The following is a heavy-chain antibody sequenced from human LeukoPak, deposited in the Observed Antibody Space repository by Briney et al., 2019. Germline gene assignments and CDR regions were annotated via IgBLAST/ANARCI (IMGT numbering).Heavy chain of an antibody. CDR2: ISGSGGST. J-gene: IGHJ5*02. CDR3: ARARTSLNWFDP. Sequence: PGGSLRLSCAASGFTFSSYAMSWVRQAPGKGLEWVSAISGSGGSTYYADSVKGRFTISRDNSKNTLYLQMNSLRAEDTAVYYCARARTSLNWFDPWGQGTLVTVSS. CDR1: GFTFSSYA. V-gene: IGHV3-23*01. D-gene: IGHD2-2*01.